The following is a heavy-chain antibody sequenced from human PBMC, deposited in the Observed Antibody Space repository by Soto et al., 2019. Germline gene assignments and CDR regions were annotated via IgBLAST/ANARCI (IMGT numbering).Heavy chain of an antibody. CDR3: ARDYGYYYDSSGYPVQH. V-gene: IGHV3-30-3*01. CDR2: ISYDGSNK. Sequence: PVGSLRLSCAASGFTFSSYAMHWVRQAPGKGLEWVAVISYDGSNKYYADSVKGRFTISRDNSKNTLYLQMNSLRAEDTAVYYCARDYGYYYDSSGYPVQHWGQGTLVTVSS. D-gene: IGHD3-22*01. J-gene: IGHJ1*01. CDR1: GFTFSSYA.